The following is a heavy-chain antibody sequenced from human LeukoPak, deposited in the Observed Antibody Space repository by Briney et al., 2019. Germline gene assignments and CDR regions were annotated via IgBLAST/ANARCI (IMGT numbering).Heavy chain of an antibody. CDR2: IKQDGSEK. V-gene: IGHV3-7*01. J-gene: IGHJ4*02. CDR3: ARLYYDFWSGYYTFDY. D-gene: IGHD3-3*01. CDR1: GFTFSSYW. Sequence: GGSLRLSCAASGFTFSSYWMSWVRQAPGKGLEWVANIKQDGSEKYYVDSVKGRFTISRDNAKNSLYLQMNSLRAEGTAVYYCARLYYDFWSGYYTFDYWGQGTLVTVSS.